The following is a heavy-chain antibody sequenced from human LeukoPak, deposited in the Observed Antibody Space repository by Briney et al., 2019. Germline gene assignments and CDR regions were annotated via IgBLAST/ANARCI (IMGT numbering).Heavy chain of an antibody. CDR3: AREYSSSWYDDAFDI. V-gene: IGHV3-21*01. Sequence: GGSLRLSWAASGFTFSSYSMNWVRQAPGKGLEWVSSISSSSSYIYYADSVKGRFAISRDNAKNSLYLQMNSLRAEDTAVYYCAREYSSSWYDDAFDIWGQGTMVTVSS. CDR2: ISSSSSYI. J-gene: IGHJ3*02. CDR1: GFTFSSYS. D-gene: IGHD6-13*01.